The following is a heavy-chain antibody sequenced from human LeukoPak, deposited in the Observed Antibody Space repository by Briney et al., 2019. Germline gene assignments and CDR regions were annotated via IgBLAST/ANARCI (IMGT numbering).Heavy chain of an antibody. J-gene: IGHJ4*02. Sequence: GASLKVSCKASGYTFTGFYMHWVRQAPGQGLEWMGWINPNSGGTNYAQKFQGRVTMTRDTSISTAYMELSRLRSDDTAVYFCARDLRLLGDLPPYWGQGTLVTVSS. D-gene: IGHD3-16*01. V-gene: IGHV1-2*02. CDR3: ARDLRLLGDLPPY. CDR1: GYTFTGFY. CDR2: INPNSGGT.